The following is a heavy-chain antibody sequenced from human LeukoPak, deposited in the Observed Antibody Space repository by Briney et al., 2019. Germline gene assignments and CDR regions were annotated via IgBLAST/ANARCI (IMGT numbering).Heavy chain of an antibody. CDR3: AIQTYQGYIAARPEYFDY. CDR1: GGSISSYY. D-gene: IGHD6-6*01. CDR2: INHSGST. Sequence: SETLSLTCTVSGGSISSYYWSWLRQPPGKGLEWLGEINHSGSTYYNPSLKSRVTISVDTSKNQFSLKLSSVTAADTAVYYCAIQTYQGYIAARPEYFDYWGQGTLVTVSS. V-gene: IGHV4-34*01. J-gene: IGHJ4*02.